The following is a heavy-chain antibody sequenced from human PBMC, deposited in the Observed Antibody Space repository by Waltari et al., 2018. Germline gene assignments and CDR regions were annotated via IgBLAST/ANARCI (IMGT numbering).Heavy chain of an antibody. D-gene: IGHD4-17*01. CDR1: GGSITSGIYY. V-gene: IGHV4-61*02. Sequence: QVQLQESGPGLVKPSQTLSLTCSVSGGSITSGIYYWTWIRQPAGKGLEWIGRIYTSGNTDYNPSLKSRVTMSMDTSKNQFSLNLSSVTAADTAVYYCARFPRDYSFDYWGQGTQVTVSS. J-gene: IGHJ4*02. CDR2: IYTSGNT. CDR3: ARFPRDYSFDY.